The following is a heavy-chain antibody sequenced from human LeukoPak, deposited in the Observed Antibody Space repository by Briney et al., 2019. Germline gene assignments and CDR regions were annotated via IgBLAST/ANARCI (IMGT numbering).Heavy chain of an antibody. CDR2: TSSSDAGT. D-gene: IGHD1-26*01. CDR1: GFTLSTYA. J-gene: IGHJ4*02. V-gene: IGHV3-23*01. CDR3: AKGGVWELLLYYFDY. Sequence: GGSLRLSCAASGFTLSTYAMSWVRQTPGKGLEWVAATSSSDAGTYHADSVRGRFTISRDNSKNTLYLQMNSLRAEDTAVYYCAKGGVWELLLYYFDYWGQGTLVTVSS.